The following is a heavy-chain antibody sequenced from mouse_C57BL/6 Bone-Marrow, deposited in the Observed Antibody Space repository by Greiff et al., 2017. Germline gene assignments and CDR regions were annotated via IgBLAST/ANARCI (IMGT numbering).Heavy chain of an antibody. V-gene: IGHV1-26*01. CDR2: INPNNGGT. D-gene: IGHD2-2*01. J-gene: IGHJ2*01. CDR3: ARAVMVTTTGYYFDY. Sequence: VQLQQSGPELVKPGASVKISCKASGYTFTDYYMNWVKQSHGKSLEWIGDINPNNGGTSYNQKFKGKATLTVDTSSSTAYMELRSLTSEDSAVYYCARAVMVTTTGYYFDYWGQGTTLTVSS. CDR1: GYTFTDYY.